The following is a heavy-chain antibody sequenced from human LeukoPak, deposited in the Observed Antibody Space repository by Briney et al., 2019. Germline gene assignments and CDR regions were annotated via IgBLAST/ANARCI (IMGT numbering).Heavy chain of an antibody. V-gene: IGHV3-23*01. D-gene: IGHD2-21*01. Sequence: GGSLRLSCAASGFTFSSYAMSWVRQAPGKGLEWVPAISGSGGSTYYADSVKGRFTISRDNSKNTLYLQMNSLRAEDTAVYYCAKDIGSLLGPFDIWGQGTMVTVSS. J-gene: IGHJ3*02. CDR2: ISGSGGST. CDR3: AKDIGSLLGPFDI. CDR1: GFTFSSYA.